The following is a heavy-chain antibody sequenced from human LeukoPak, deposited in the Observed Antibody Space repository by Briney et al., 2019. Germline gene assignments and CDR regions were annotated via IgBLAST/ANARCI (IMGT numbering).Heavy chain of an antibody. CDR3: ARGPPHIVGPYYYYMDV. V-gene: IGHV4-39*07. J-gene: IGHJ6*03. D-gene: IGHD2-21*01. CDR2: IYSSGQS. Sequence: PSETLSLTCAVSGGSITSTTDSWAWIRQSPGKGLEWIGSIYSSGQSYYKVSLRSRVTMSVDTSKDLFSLKLTSVTAADTAVYYCARGPPHIVGPYYYYMDVWGKGTTVTISS. CDR1: GGSITSTTDS.